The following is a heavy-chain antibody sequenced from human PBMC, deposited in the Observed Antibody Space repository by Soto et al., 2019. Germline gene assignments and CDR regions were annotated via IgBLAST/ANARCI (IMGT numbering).Heavy chain of an antibody. V-gene: IGHV3-23*01. CDR1: GFFFSSYT. D-gene: IGHD6-19*01. CDR2: FSATSENT. CDR3: AKARDQQWVRLPFDY. J-gene: IGHJ4*02. Sequence: EVQLLESGGGLVQHGGSLRLSCVGSGFFFSSYTMTWVRQAPGKGLEWVSSFSATSENTYYADSVRGRFTISRDNSKNTLFLQMNSLTAEDTAMYYCAKARDQQWVRLPFDYWGQGILVIVCS.